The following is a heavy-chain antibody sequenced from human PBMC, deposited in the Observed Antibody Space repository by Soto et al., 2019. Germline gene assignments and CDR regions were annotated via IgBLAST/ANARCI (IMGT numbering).Heavy chain of an antibody. CDR2: IFYTGST. Sequence: SETLTLTCTVSGGSISRYFWSWIRQSPGKGLEWIGYIFYTGSTTYNPSLKSRVNISIDTSKNQFSLKLSSLTAADTAVYYCDHCSDLEWFHPWGQGNLVTVSS. V-gene: IGHV4-59*01. J-gene: IGHJ5*02. D-gene: IGHD6-19*01. CDR1: GGSISRYF. CDR3: DHCSDLEWFHP.